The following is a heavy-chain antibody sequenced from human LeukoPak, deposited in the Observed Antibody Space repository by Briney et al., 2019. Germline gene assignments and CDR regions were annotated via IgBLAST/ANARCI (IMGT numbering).Heavy chain of an antibody. CDR2: IYDSGST. J-gene: IGHJ4*02. D-gene: IGHD3-22*01. V-gene: IGHV4-39*01. CDR3: ARLGLYITYYYDSSGYRKDY. Sequence: SETLSLTCTVSGGSISSSSYYWGWIRQPPGKGLEWIGSIYDSGSTYYNPSLKSRVTISVDTSKNQFSLKLSSVTAADTAVYYCARLGLYITYYYDSSGYRKDYWGQGTLVTVSS. CDR1: GGSISSSSYY.